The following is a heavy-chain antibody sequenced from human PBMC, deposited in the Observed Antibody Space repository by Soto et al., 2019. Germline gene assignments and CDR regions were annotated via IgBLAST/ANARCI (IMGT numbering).Heavy chain of an antibody. CDR2: ISAYNGNT. CDR1: GYTFTSYG. CDR3: ARESPPADY. V-gene: IGHV1-18*01. J-gene: IGHJ4*02. Sequence: QVQLVQSGXXXKKPXXXXXVSCXASGYTFTSYGISWVRQAPGQGLEWMGWISAYNGNTNYAQKLQGRVTMTTDTSTSTAYMELRSLRSDDTAVYYCARESPPADYWGQGTLVTVSS.